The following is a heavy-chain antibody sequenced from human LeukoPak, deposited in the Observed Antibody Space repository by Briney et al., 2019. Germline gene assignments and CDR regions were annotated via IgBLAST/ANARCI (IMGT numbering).Heavy chain of an antibody. CDR3: AKDMGYYKTSHYCYYMDV. V-gene: IGHV1-46*01. D-gene: IGHD3-9*01. Sequence: ASVKVSCKASGYTFTSYYMHWVRQAPGQGLEWMGIINPSGGSTSYAQKFQGRVTMTRDTSTSTAYMELRSLRSDDTAVYYCAKDMGYYKTSHYCYYMDVWGKGTTVTASS. CDR2: INPSGGST. J-gene: IGHJ6*03. CDR1: GYTFTSYY.